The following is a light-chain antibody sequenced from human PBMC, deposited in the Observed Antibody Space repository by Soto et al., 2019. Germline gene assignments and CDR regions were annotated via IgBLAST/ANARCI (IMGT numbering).Light chain of an antibody. Sequence: EIVLTQSPGTLSLSPGESATLSCRASQSVSNRRLAWYQQKPGQAPRLLIYGASSRATGIPDRFSGSGSGTDSTLTISRLEPEDFAVYYCQQYGSSPETFGQGTKVDI. CDR3: QQYGSSPET. J-gene: IGKJ1*01. V-gene: IGKV3-20*01. CDR1: QSVSNRR. CDR2: GAS.